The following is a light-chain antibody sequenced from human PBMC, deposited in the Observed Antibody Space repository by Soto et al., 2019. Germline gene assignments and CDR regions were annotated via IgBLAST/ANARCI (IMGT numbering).Light chain of an antibody. CDR3: CSYTSSTNYV. CDR1: SSGISIYNY. Sequence: QSALTQPASVSGSPGQSITISCTGTSSGISIYNYVSWYQQHPGKAPKLIIYEVSNRPSGISNRSSGAKSGNTVSLTISGLQVEDEADYYCCSYTSSTNYVFGAGTKVTVL. CDR2: EVS. V-gene: IGLV2-14*01. J-gene: IGLJ1*01.